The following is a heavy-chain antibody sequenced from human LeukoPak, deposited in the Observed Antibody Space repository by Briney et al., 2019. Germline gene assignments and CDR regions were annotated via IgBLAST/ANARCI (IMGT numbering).Heavy chain of an antibody. D-gene: IGHD4-17*01. V-gene: IGHV3-21*01. CDR2: ISSSSSYI. Sequence: PGGSLRLSCAASGFTFSSYSMNWVRQAPGKGLEWVSSISSSSSYIYYADSVKGRFTISRDNAKNSLYLQMNSLRAEDTAVYYCARPTTVTTTGDGAFDIWGQGTMVTVSS. J-gene: IGHJ3*02. CDR1: GFTFSSYS. CDR3: ARPTTVTTTGDGAFDI.